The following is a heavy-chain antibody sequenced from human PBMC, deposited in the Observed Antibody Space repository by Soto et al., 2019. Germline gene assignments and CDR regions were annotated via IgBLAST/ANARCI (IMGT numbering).Heavy chain of an antibody. Sequence: AASVKVSCKASGYTFTSYGISWVRQAPGQGLEWMGWISAYNGNTNYAQKLQGRVTMTTDTSTSTAYMELRSLRSDDTAVYYCARVNTWAGDYERLRYNWFDPWGQGTLVTVSS. CDR1: GYTFTSYG. CDR3: ARVNTWAGDYERLRYNWFDP. V-gene: IGHV1-18*01. D-gene: IGHD4-17*01. J-gene: IGHJ5*02. CDR2: ISAYNGNT.